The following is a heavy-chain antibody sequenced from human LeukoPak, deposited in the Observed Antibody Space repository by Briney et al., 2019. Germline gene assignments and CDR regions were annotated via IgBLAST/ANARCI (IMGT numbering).Heavy chain of an antibody. CDR3: ARRGHGVILTYYYGMDV. CDR1: GGSISSGGYY. J-gene: IGHJ6*02. CDR2: IYYSGST. D-gene: IGHD3-10*01. V-gene: IGHV4-31*03. Sequence: SETLPLTCTVSGGSISSGGYYWSWIRQHPGKGLEWIGYIYYSGSTYYNPSLKSRVTISVDTSKNQFSLKLSSVTAADTAVYYCARRGHGVILTYYYGMDVWGQGTTVTVSS.